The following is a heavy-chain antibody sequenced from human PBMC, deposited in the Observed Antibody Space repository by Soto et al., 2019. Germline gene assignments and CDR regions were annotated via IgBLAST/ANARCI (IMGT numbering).Heavy chain of an antibody. V-gene: IGHV4-39*01. J-gene: IGHJ3*02. CDR2: IYESGST. CDR1: GGSISSSYY. Sequence: QLQLQESGPGLVKPSETLSLTCTVSGGSISSSYYWGWIRQPPGKGLEWIGSIYESGSTFYNPSLKSRVTMSVETSKKQFSLKLSSATAADTAVYNCARGENKGYSSAWARNGFNIWGQGTMVTVSS. CDR3: ARGENKGYSSAWARNGFNI. D-gene: IGHD6-25*01.